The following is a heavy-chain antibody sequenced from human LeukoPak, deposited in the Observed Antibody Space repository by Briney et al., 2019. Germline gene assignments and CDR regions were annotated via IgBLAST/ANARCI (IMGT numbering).Heavy chain of an antibody. CDR2: INHSGST. V-gene: IGHV4-34*01. J-gene: IGHJ4*02. D-gene: IGHD6-19*01. CDR1: GWSFSGYY. CDR3: ARGTAVAGSFDY. Sequence: MPSETLSLTCAVYGWSFSGYYWSWIRQPPGKGLEWMGEINHSGSTNYNPSTKSRVTISVDTSKNQFSLKLSSVTAADTAVYYCARGTAVAGSFDYWGQGTLVTVSS.